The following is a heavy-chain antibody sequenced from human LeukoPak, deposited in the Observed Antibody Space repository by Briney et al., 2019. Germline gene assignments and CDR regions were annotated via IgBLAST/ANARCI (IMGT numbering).Heavy chain of an antibody. J-gene: IGHJ4*02. CDR3: ARSGY. CDR2: INHSGST. V-gene: IGHV4-39*07. CDR1: GGSISNSAYY. Sequence: SGTLSLTCTVSGGSISNSAYYWVWIRQPPGKGLEWIGEINHSGSTNYNPSLKSRVTISVDTSKNQFSLKLSSVTAADTAVYYCARSGYWGQGTLVTVSS.